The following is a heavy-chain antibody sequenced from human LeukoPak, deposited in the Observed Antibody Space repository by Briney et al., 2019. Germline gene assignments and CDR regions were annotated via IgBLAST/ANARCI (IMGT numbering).Heavy chain of an antibody. D-gene: IGHD2-2*01. J-gene: IGHJ4*02. Sequence: GGSLRLSCAASGFTFSSYAMHWVRQAPGKGLEWVAVISYDGSNKYYADSVKGRFTISRDSSKNTLYLQMNSLRAEDTAVYYCASSVNQLLPTFDYWGQGTLVTVSS. CDR2: ISYDGSNK. CDR3: ASSVNQLLPTFDY. CDR1: GFTFSSYA. V-gene: IGHV3-30-3*01.